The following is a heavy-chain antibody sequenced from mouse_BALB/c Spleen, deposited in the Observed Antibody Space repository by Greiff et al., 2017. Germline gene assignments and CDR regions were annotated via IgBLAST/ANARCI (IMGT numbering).Heavy chain of an antibody. CDR3: ASSYGNWYFDV. CDR2: ISSGSSTI. J-gene: IGHJ1*01. D-gene: IGHD2-1*01. Sequence: EVKVVESGGGLVQPGGSRKLSCAASGFTFSSFGMHWVRQAPEKGLEWVAYISSGSSTIYYADTVKGRFTISRDNPKNTLFLQMTSLRSEDTAMYYCASSYGNWYFDVWGAGTTVTVSS. CDR1: GFTFSSFG. V-gene: IGHV5-17*02.